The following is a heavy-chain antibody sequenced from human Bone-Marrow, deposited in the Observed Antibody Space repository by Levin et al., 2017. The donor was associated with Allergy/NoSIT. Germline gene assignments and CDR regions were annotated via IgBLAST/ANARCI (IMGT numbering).Heavy chain of an antibody. D-gene: IGHD1-26*01. CDR3: ARSNSGSFSFDY. Sequence: SGPTLVKPTETLTLTCTVSGFALSNLRMGVSWIRQPPGKALEWLASILSNDEKSYSTSLKSRLTISKDTSKNQVVLTMTNMDPVDTATYFCARSNSGSFSFDYWGQGTLVTVPS. CDR1: GFALSNLRMG. J-gene: IGHJ4*02. CDR2: ILSNDEK. V-gene: IGHV2-26*01.